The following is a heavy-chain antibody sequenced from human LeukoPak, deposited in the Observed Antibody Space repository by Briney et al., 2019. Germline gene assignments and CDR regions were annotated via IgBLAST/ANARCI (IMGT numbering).Heavy chain of an antibody. CDR1: GGSISSYY. V-gene: IGHV4-59*01. Sequence: SGTLSLTCTVSGGSISSYYWSWIRQPPGKGLEWIGYIYYSGSTNYNPSLKSRVTISVDTSKNQFSLKLSSVTAADTAVYYCARAEYYDFWSGYYIFDYWGQGTLVTVSS. CDR2: IYYSGST. D-gene: IGHD3-3*01. CDR3: ARAEYYDFWSGYYIFDY. J-gene: IGHJ4*02.